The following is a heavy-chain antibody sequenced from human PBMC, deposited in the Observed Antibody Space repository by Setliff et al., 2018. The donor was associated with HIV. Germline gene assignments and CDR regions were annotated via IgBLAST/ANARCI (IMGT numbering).Heavy chain of an antibody. CDR1: GFTFSSYA. D-gene: IGHD6-13*01. J-gene: IGHJ4*02. V-gene: IGHV3-23*01. CDR3: AKDSWLVSNWGGLDY. Sequence: PGGSLRLSCAASGFTFSSYAMSWVRQAPGKGLEWVSAISGSGGSTYYADSVKGRFTISRDNSKNTLYLQMNSLRAEDTAVYYCAKDSWLVSNWGGLDYWGQGTLVTVSS. CDR2: ISGSGGST.